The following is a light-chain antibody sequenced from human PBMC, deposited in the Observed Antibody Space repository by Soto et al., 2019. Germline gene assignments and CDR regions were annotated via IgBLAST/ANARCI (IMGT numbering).Light chain of an antibody. J-gene: IGKJ1*01. CDR3: PQTYSLPCP. Sequence: IQVTQSRFAVSASVEDRVTITCRASQGISTYLNWYQQKPGKAPKLLIYAASNLQSGVPSRFSGSGSETDFTLTISSLQPEDFTTYSCPQTYSLPCPFGQGTKV. CDR2: AAS. V-gene: IGKV1-39*01. CDR1: QGISTY.